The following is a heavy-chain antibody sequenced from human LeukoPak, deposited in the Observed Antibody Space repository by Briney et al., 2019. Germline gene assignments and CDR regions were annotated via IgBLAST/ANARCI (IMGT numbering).Heavy chain of an antibody. CDR1: GFTFSDYY. Sequence: GGSLRLSCAASGFTFSDYYMNWIRQAPGKGLEWVSSISSSSTYIYYADSVKGRFTISRDNAKNSLYLQMNSLRAEDTAVYYCAKSSGWNYYYYYMDVWGKGTTVIASS. CDR3: AKSSGWNYYYYYMDV. D-gene: IGHD6-19*01. V-gene: IGHV3-21*01. J-gene: IGHJ6*03. CDR2: ISSSSTYI.